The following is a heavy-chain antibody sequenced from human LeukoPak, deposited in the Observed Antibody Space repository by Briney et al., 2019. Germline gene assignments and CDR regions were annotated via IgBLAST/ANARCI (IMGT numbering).Heavy chain of an antibody. J-gene: IGHJ4*02. Sequence: PGGSLRLSCAASGFSVSSNYMSWVRQAPGKGLEWVSIIYSGGSRYYTDSVKGRFTISRDNSKNTLYLQMNSLGAEDTAVYYCARAFTSTGYYYVEYWGQGTLVTVSS. CDR3: ARAFTSTGYYYVEY. CDR1: GFSVSSNY. CDR2: IYSGGSR. D-gene: IGHD3-22*01. V-gene: IGHV3-66*01.